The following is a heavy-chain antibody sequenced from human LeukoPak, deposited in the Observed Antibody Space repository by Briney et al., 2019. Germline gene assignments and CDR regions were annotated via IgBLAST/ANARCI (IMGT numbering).Heavy chain of an antibody. CDR3: TRCLEYYYGSGSSDY. J-gene: IGHJ4*02. D-gene: IGHD3-10*01. CDR1: GFTSDDYG. CDR2: INWNGGST. Sequence: GGSLRLSCAASGFTSDDYGMSWVRQAPGKGLEWVSGINWNGGSTGYADSVKGRFTISRDNAKNSLYLQMNSLRAEDTALYYCTRCLEYYYGSGSSDYWGQGTLVTVSS. V-gene: IGHV3-20*04.